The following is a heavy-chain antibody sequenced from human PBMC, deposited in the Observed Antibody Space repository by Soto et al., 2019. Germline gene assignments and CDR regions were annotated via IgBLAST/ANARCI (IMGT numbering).Heavy chain of an antibody. Sequence: PGGSLRLSCAASGFTFSSYAMHWVRQAPGKGLEWVAVISYDGSNKYYADSVKGRFTISRDNSKNTLYLQMNSLRAEDTAVYYCARDLSGVMDVWGQGTTVTVSS. J-gene: IGHJ6*02. CDR3: ARDLSGVMDV. D-gene: IGHD3-10*01. V-gene: IGHV3-30-3*01. CDR1: GFTFSSYA. CDR2: ISYDGSNK.